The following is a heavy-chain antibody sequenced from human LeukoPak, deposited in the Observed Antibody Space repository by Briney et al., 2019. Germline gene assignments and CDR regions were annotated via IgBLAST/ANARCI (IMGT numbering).Heavy chain of an antibody. CDR1: GYTFTSYY. CDR3: ARVAWEGSYCGGDCYPFDY. D-gene: IGHD2-21*02. CDR2: INPSGGST. V-gene: IGHV1-46*01. Sequence: ASVKVSCEASGYTFTSYYMHWVRQAPGQGLEWMGIINPSGGSTSYAQKFQGRVTMTRDTSTSTVYMELSSLRSEDTAVYYCARVAWEGSYCGGDCYPFDYWGQGTLVTVSS. J-gene: IGHJ4*02.